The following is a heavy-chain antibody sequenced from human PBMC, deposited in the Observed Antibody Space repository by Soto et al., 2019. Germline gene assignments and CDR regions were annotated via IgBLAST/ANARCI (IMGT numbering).Heavy chain of an antibody. Sequence: EVQLVESGGGLVKPGGSLRLSCAASGFTFSSYTMNWVRQAPGRGLEWVSSISPSSSYMYYADSLKGRFTISRDDAKNSLYLQMNSLRVEDTAVYYCARARRDTGFDLWGRGTLVTVSS. CDR3: ARARRDTGFDL. V-gene: IGHV3-21*01. CDR2: ISPSSSYM. J-gene: IGHJ2*01. D-gene: IGHD6-6*01. CDR1: GFTFSSYT.